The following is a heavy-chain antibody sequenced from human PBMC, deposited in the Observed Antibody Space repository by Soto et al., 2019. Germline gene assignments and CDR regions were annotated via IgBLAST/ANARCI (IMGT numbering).Heavy chain of an antibody. Sequence: GGSLRLSCAASGFTFSSYGMHWVRQAPGKGLEWVAVISYDGSNKYYADSVKGRFTISRDNSKNTLYLQMNSLRAEDTAVYYCAKDPGSGGGRGYYMDVWGKGTTVTVSS. J-gene: IGHJ6*03. CDR2: ISYDGSNK. CDR1: GFTFSSYG. CDR3: AKDPGSGGGRGYYMDV. V-gene: IGHV3-30*18. D-gene: IGHD2-15*01.